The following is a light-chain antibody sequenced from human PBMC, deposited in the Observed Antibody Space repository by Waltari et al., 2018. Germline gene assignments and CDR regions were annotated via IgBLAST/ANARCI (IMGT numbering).Light chain of an antibody. CDR3: QQYDNLLLT. Sequence: DIQMTQSPSSLSASVGDRVTITCQASQDISNYLNWYQQKTGKAPKLLIYDASNLETGVPSRFSGSGSGTDFTFTISSLQPEDIATYYCQQYDNLLLTFGPGTKVDIK. CDR1: QDISNY. CDR2: DAS. V-gene: IGKV1-33*01. J-gene: IGKJ3*01.